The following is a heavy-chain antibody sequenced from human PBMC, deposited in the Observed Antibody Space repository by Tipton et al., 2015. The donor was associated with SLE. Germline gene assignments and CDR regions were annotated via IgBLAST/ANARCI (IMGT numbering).Heavy chain of an antibody. J-gene: IGHJ4*02. V-gene: IGHV1-8*01. CDR2: MNPNSGYT. D-gene: IGHD2-2*01. CDR1: GYTFTNYD. CDR3: AREAPAMASAY. Sequence: QVQLVQSGAEVKKPGASGKVSCKACGYTFTNYDINWVRQATGQGLEWMGWMNPNSGYTGYAQKFQGRVTMTRNTSISTAYMELSSLKSENTAVYYCAREAPAMASAYWGQRTLVAAPS.